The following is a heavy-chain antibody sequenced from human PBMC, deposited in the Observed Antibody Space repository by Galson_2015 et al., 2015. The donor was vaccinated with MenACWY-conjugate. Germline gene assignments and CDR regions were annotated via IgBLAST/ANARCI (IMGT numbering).Heavy chain of an antibody. V-gene: IGHV3-23*01. Sequence: SLRLSCAASGLTFSSYAMSWVRQAPGKGLEWVSSISTTGGTTYYADSVKGRFTISRDNPKNTLYLQMNSLRAGDTAVYYCAQGAGSRWFDPWGQGTLVIVSS. CDR3: AQGAGSRWFDP. CDR2: ISTTGGTT. J-gene: IGHJ5*02. CDR1: GLTFSSYA. D-gene: IGHD3-10*01.